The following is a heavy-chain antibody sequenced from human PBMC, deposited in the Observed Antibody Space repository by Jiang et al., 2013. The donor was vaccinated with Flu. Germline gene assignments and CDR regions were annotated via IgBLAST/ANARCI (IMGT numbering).Heavy chain of an antibody. J-gene: IGHJ3*02. Sequence: GAEVKKPGASVKVSCKASGYTFTSYGISWVRQAPGQGLEWMGWISAYNGNTNYAQKLQGRVTMTTDTSTSTAYMELRSLRSDDTAVYYCARGGTGEGYCSGGSCYSSAFDIWGQGTMVTVSS. CDR3: ARGGTGEGYCSGGSCYSSAFDI. CDR1: GYTFTSYG. V-gene: IGHV1-18*04. D-gene: IGHD2-15*01. CDR2: ISAYNGNT.